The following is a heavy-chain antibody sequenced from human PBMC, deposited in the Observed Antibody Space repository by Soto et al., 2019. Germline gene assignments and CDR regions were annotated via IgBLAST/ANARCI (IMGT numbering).Heavy chain of an antibody. CDR2: IDPSDSQT. J-gene: IGHJ5*02. CDR3: ARHVGLRSQGWFDP. CDR1: GYSFAGYW. D-gene: IGHD3-3*01. V-gene: IGHV5-10-1*01. Sequence: GESLKISCKGSGYSFAGYWITWVRQKPGKGLEWMGRIDPSDSQTYYSPSFRGHVTISATKSISTAYLQWSSLKASDTAMYYCARHVGLRSQGWFDPWGQGTLVTVSS.